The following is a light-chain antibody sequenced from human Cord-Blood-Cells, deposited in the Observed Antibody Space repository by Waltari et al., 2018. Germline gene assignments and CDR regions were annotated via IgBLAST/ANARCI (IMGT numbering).Light chain of an antibody. J-gene: IGLJ1*01. CDR2: DVS. CDR1: SSDVGGYNY. V-gene: IGLV2-11*01. Sequence: QSALTQPRSASGSPGQSVTLSCTGTSSDVGGYNYVSWYQQHPGKAPKLMIYDVSKRPSGVPDRFSGSKSGNTASLTISGLQAEDEADYYCCSYAGSYTYVFGTGTKVTVL. CDR3: CSYAGSYTYV.